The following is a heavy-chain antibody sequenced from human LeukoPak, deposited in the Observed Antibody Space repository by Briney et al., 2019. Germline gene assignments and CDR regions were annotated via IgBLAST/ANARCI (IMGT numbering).Heavy chain of an antibody. D-gene: IGHD1-26*01. CDR3: ARFGGARPYYFDY. Sequence: PSETLSLTCTVSGYSISSGYYWGWIRQPPGKGLEWIGSIYHRGNTYYNPSLKSRVTISLDTSKNQFSLKLSSVTAADTAVYYCARFGGARPYYFDYWGQGTLVTVSS. V-gene: IGHV4-38-2*02. J-gene: IGHJ4*02. CDR1: GYSISSGYY. CDR2: IYHRGNT.